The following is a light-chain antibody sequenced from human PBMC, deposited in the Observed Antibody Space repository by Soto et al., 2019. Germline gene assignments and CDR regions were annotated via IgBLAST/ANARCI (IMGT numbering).Light chain of an antibody. V-gene: IGKV3D-15*01. J-gene: IGKJ1*01. CDR3: QQNNNWPRT. Sequence: EIVMTQSPATLSVSPGERATLSCRASQSFSSNLSCYQQKPGLAPMLLIYGASPRATGSRATFSVRGSGTVITLTISSPQFEDLDVYYLQQNNNWPRTFGQGTNAEI. CDR2: GAS. CDR1: QSFSSN.